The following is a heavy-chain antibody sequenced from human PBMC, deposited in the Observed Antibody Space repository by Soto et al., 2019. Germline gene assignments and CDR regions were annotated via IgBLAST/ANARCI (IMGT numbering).Heavy chain of an antibody. V-gene: IGHV4-31*03. CDR1: GGSISSGGYY. D-gene: IGHD3-3*01. CDR3: ARSTIFGVVITHFDY. J-gene: IGHJ4*02. Sequence: SETLSLTCTVSGGSISSGGYYWSWIRQHPGKGLEWIGYIYYSGSTYYNPSLKSRVTISVDTSKNQFSLKLSSVTAADTAVYYCARSTIFGVVITHFDYWGQGTTVTVSS. CDR2: IYYSGST.